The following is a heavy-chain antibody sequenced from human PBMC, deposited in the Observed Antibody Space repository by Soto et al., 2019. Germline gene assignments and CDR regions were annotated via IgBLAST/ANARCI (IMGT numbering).Heavy chain of an antibody. V-gene: IGHV3-33*01. CDR2: IWYDGSNK. D-gene: IGHD2-8*02. J-gene: IGHJ6*03. CDR3: ARDATGGYYYYYMDV. Sequence: LRLSCAASGFTFSSYGMHWVRQAPGKGLEWVAVIWYDGSNKYYADSVKGRFTISRDNAKNSLYLQMNSLRAEDTAVYYCARDATGGYYYYYMDVWGKGTTVTVSS. CDR1: GFTFSSYG.